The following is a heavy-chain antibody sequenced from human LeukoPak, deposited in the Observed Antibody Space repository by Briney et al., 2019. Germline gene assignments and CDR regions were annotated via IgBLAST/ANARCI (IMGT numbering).Heavy chain of an antibody. CDR3: AKEGYYDSSGYLYYYYYMDV. Sequence: GGSLRLSCAASGFTFSSYWMSWVRQAPGKGLEWVAFMRYDGSNKYYADSVKGRFTISRDNSKNTLYLQMNSLRAEDTAVYYCAKEGYYDSSGYLYYYYYMDVWGKGTTVTVSS. D-gene: IGHD3-22*01. CDR2: MRYDGSNK. V-gene: IGHV3-30*02. J-gene: IGHJ6*03. CDR1: GFTFSSYW.